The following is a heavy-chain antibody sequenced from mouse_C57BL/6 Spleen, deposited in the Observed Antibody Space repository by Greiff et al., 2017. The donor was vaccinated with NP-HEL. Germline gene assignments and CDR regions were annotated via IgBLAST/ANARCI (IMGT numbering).Heavy chain of an antibody. CDR1: GFTFSDYY. CDR2: INYDGSST. Sequence: EVQVVESEGGLVQPGSSMKLSCTASGFTFSDYYMAWVRQVPEKGLEWVANINYDGSSTYYLDSLKSRFIISRDNAKNILYLQMSSLKSEDTATYYCARGGIVLAKDYWGQGTSVTVSS. J-gene: IGHJ4*01. V-gene: IGHV5-16*01. CDR3: ARGGIVLAKDY.